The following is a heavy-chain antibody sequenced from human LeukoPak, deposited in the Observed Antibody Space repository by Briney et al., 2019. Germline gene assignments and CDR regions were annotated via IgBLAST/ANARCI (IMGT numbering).Heavy chain of an antibody. CDR2: IYPGDSDT. D-gene: IGHD3-10*01. J-gene: IGHJ5*02. CDR3: ARQRFTMRAYAGNWFDP. CDR1: GYSFTNYW. V-gene: IGHV5-51*01. Sequence: GESLQISCKGSGYSFTNYWIGWVRQLPGKGLEWMGIIYPGDSDTRYSPSFQGRVTISADKSISTAYLQWSSLKASDTAMYYCARQRFTMRAYAGNWFDPWGQGTLVTVSS.